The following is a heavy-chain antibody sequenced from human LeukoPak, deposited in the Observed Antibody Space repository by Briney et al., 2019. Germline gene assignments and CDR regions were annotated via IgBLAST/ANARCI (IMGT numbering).Heavy chain of an antibody. V-gene: IGHV3-11*06. D-gene: IGHD6-19*01. CDR3: ARVVAGIDWFDP. Sequence: GRSLRLSCAASGFTFSDYYMSWIRQAPGKGLEWVSYISSSSSYTNYADSVKGRFTISRDNAKNSLYLQMNSLRDEDTAVYYCARVVAGIDWFDPWGQGTLVTVSS. J-gene: IGHJ5*02. CDR1: GFTFSDYY. CDR2: ISSSSSYT.